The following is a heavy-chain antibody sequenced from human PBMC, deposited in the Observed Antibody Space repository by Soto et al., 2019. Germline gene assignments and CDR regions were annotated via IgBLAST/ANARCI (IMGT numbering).Heavy chain of an antibody. CDR3: ARGAGIGIAAAVDYYYYGMDV. Sequence: ASVKVSCKASGYTFTSYGISWVRQAPGQGLEWMGWISAYNGNTNYAQKLQGRVTMTTDTSTSTAYMELRSLRSDDTAVYYCARGAGIGIAAAVDYYYYGMDVWGQGTTVTVSS. CDR1: GYTFTSYG. V-gene: IGHV1-18*01. D-gene: IGHD6-13*01. J-gene: IGHJ6*02. CDR2: ISAYNGNT.